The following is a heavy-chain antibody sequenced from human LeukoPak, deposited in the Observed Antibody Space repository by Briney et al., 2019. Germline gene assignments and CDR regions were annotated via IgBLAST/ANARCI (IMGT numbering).Heavy chain of an antibody. D-gene: IGHD6-19*01. Sequence: GGSLRLSCAASGFTFTNYAMSWVRQAPGKGLEWVSVIGDSGVTTYYADSVKGRFTISRDNSKNTLYLQMNSLGAADTAIYYCAKDVGNSSGGQGTLVTVSS. CDR3: AKDVGNSS. V-gene: IGHV3-23*01. J-gene: IGHJ4*02. CDR2: IGDSGVTT. CDR1: GFTFTNYA.